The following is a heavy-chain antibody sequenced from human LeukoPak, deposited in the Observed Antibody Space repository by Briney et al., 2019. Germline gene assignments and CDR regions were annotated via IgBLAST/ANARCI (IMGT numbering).Heavy chain of an antibody. J-gene: IGHJ4*02. CDR3: ARGSGRITIFGVPY. V-gene: IGHV3-48*01. D-gene: IGHD3-3*01. CDR2: ISSSNTTV. Sequence: GGSLRLSCAASGFIFSNYDMNWVRQAQGKGLEWISYISSSNTTVYYADSVKGRFTISRDNAKNSLYLQMSSLRVEDTAVYYCARGSGRITIFGVPYWGQGTLVTVSS. CDR1: GFIFSNYD.